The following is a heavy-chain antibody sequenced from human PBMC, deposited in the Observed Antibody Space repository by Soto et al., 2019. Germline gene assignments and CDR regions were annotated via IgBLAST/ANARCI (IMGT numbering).Heavy chain of an antibody. J-gene: IGHJ3*02. CDR3: TSSLDIVVVPAATKGSFDI. Sequence: GGSLRLSCTASGFTFGDYAMSWVRQAPGKGLEWVGFIRSKAYGGTTEYAASVKGRFTISRDDSKSIAYLQMNSLKTEDTAVYYCTSSLDIVVVPAATKGSFDIWGQGTMVTVSS. V-gene: IGHV3-49*04. CDR1: GFTFGDYA. D-gene: IGHD2-2*01. CDR2: IRSKAYGGTT.